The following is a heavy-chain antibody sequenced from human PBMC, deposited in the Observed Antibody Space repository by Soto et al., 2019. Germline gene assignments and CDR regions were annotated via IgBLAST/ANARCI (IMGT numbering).Heavy chain of an antibody. V-gene: IGHV3-23*01. Sequence: PGGSLRLSCVASGFNFKKFAMSWVRQAPGEGLEWVSGISCCGGSTSYADSVKGRFTISRDTSKNTLSLQMNSLRAEDTALYYCAKSFSSNWYDYFNYWGQGTLVTVSS. D-gene: IGHD6-13*01. CDR1: GFNFKKFA. J-gene: IGHJ4*02. CDR2: ISCCGGST. CDR3: AKSFSSNWYDYFNY.